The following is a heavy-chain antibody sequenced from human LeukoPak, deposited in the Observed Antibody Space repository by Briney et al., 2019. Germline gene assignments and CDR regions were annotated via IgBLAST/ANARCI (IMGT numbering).Heavy chain of an antibody. CDR2: INPSGST. D-gene: IGHD6-19*01. CDR3: ARGIAVAVSTAGY. V-gene: IGHV1-46*01. J-gene: IGHJ4*02. CDR1: GYTFTSYY. Sequence: GASVKVSCKASGYTFTSYYMHWVRQAPGQGLEWMGRINPSGSTTYTQRFQGRVTMTRDTSTSTVYMELSSLRSEDTAVYYCARGIAVAVSTAGYWGQGTLVTVSS.